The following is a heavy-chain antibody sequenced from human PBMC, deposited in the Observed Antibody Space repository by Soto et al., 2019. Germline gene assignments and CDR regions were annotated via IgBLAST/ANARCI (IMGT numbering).Heavy chain of an antibody. CDR2: INSDVSST. V-gene: IGHV3-74*01. Sequence: GRSLRLSCAASGFNFSSYWMHWVRQAPGKGLVWVSRINSDVSSTSYADSVKGRFTMSRDNAKNTLYLQMNSLRAEDTAVYYCARDLSAYYDFWSGLGAYYYYGMDVWGQGTTVTVSS. CDR3: ARDLSAYYDFWSGLGAYYYYGMDV. D-gene: IGHD3-3*01. CDR1: GFNFSSYW. J-gene: IGHJ6*02.